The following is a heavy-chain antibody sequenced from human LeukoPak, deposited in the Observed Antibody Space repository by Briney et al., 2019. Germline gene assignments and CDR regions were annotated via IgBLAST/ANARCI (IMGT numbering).Heavy chain of an antibody. CDR2: TYYRSKWCY. J-gene: IGHJ4*02. CDR1: GDSVSSDSAA. Sequence: SQTLSLTCAISGDSVSSDSAAWNWVRQSPSRGLEWLGRTYYRSKWCYNYAVSVKSRITINPDTSKNQFSLQLNSVTPEDTAVYYCARGATAYFDSWGQGTLVTVSS. D-gene: IGHD5-12*01. V-gene: IGHV6-1*01. CDR3: ARGATAYFDS.